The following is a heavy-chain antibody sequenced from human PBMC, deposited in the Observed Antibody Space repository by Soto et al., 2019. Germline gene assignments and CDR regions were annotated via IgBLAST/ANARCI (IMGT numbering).Heavy chain of an antibody. J-gene: IGHJ5*02. D-gene: IGHD4-17*01. CDR1: GYSISSGYY. CDR2: IYHSGST. V-gene: IGHV4-38-2*01. Sequence: SETLSLTCAASGYSISSGYYWGWIRQTPGKGLEWIASIYHSGSTYYNPSLKSRVTISVDTSKNQFSLKLTSVTAADTAVYYRARGAATVTPGWFDPWGQGIMVTVSS. CDR3: ARGAATVTPGWFDP.